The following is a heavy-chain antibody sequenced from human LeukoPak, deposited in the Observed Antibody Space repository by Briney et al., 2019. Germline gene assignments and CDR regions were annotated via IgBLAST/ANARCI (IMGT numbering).Heavy chain of an antibody. CDR3: ARKTGGAAAGKDYFDY. V-gene: IGHV4-34*01. D-gene: IGHD6-13*01. CDR2: INHSGST. Sequence: SETLSLTCAVYGGSFSGYYWSWIRQPPGKGLEWIGEINHSGSTNYNPSLKSRVTISVDKSKNQFSLKLSSVTAADTAVYYCARKTGGAAAGKDYFDYWGQGTLVTVSS. CDR1: GGSFSGYY. J-gene: IGHJ4*02.